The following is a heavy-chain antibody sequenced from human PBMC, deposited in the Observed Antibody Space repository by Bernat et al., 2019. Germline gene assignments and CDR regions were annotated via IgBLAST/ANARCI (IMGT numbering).Heavy chain of an antibody. J-gene: IGHJ3*02. CDR1: GGSISSSSYY. V-gene: IGHV4-39*01. D-gene: IGHD3-10*01. CDR3: ARAGSNYYGTNDAFDI. CDR2: IYYSGST. Sequence: QLQLQESGPGLVKPSETLSLTCTVSGGSISSSSYYWGWIRQPPGKGLEWIGSIYYSGSTYYNPSLKSRVTISVDTSKNQFSLKLSSVTAADTAVYYCARAGSNYYGTNDAFDIWGQGTMVTVSS.